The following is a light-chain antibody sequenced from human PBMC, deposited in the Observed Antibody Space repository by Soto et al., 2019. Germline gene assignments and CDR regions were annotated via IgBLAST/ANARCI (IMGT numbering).Light chain of an antibody. CDR3: QQYRSYSWT. J-gene: IGKJ1*01. V-gene: IGKV1-5*03. CDR1: QSIDSW. CDR2: QAS. Sequence: DIPMTQSPSTLSASVGDRVTITCRASQSIDSWLAWYQQKPGRAPKLLIYQASSLESGVPSRFSGSGSGTEFTLTIGSLQPDDFATYYCQQYRSYSWTFGQGSKVEIK.